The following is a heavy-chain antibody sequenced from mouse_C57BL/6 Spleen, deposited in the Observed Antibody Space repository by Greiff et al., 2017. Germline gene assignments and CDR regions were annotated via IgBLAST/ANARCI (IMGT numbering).Heavy chain of an antibody. V-gene: IGHV1-53*01. D-gene: IGHD1-1*01. J-gene: IGHJ1*03. CDR2: INPSNGGT. Sequence: VQLQQPGTELVKPGASVKLSCKASGYTFTSYWMHWVKQRPGQGLEWIGNINPSNGGTNYNEKFKSKATLTVDKSSSTAYMQLSSLTSEDSAVYYGAREGITTVVARYFDVWGTGTTVTVSS. CDR3: AREGITTVVARYFDV. CDR1: GYTFTSYW.